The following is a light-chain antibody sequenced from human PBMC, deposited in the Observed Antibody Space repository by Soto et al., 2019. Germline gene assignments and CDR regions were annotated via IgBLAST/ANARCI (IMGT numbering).Light chain of an antibody. V-gene: IGLV2-14*03. CDR1: SSDVGAYNF. CDR2: NVY. Sequence: QSALTQPASVSGSPGQSITISCTGTSSDVGAYNFVSWHQQHPGKAPKLMIYNVYDRPSGISYRFSGSKSGNTASLTISGLQAEDEADYFCCSYAATFAVFGGGTKLTVL. CDR3: CSYAATFAV. J-gene: IGLJ3*02.